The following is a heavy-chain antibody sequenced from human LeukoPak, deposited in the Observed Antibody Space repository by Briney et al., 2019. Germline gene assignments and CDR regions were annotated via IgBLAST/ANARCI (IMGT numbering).Heavy chain of an antibody. CDR3: ARASDYYYDFWSGYFGAFDI. CDR2: IYHSGST. Sequence: SQTLSLTCTVSGGSISSGSNYWTWIRQPAGKGLEWIGYIYHSGSTYYNPSLKSRVTISVDRSKNQFSLKLSSVTAADTAVYYCARASDYYYDFWSGYFGAFDIWGQGTMVTVSS. V-gene: IGHV4-30-2*01. D-gene: IGHD3-3*01. J-gene: IGHJ3*02. CDR1: GGSISSGSNY.